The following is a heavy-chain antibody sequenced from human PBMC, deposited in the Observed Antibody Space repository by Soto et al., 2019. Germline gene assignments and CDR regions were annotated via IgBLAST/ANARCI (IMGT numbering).Heavy chain of an antibody. V-gene: IGHV4-59*08. D-gene: IGHD7-27*01. CDR3: ARRRRTWGLDS. Sequence: SETLSLTCTVSGGSINSYYWSWIRQPPGKGLEWIGYIYYSGTTNYNPSLKSRVTISVDTSKNQFSLRLSSVTAADTAVYYCARRRRTWGLDSWGQGTLVTVSS. CDR1: GGSINSYY. CDR2: IYYSGTT. J-gene: IGHJ5*01.